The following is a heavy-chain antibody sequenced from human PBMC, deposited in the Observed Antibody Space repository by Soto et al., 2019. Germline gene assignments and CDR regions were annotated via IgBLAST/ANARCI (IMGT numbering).Heavy chain of an antibody. J-gene: IGHJ5*02. CDR2: IFYSGST. CDR3: ARQCRGVTCHWFVP. D-gene: IGHD2-15*01. Sequence: PSETLSLTCTVSSGSISSTIYSWDWIRQPPGKGLEWIGSIFYSGSTYYNPSLKSRVTISVDTSKNQFSLTLTSVTAADTAVYYCARQCRGVTCHWFVPWGQGTLLTVSS. CDR1: SGSISSTIYS. V-gene: IGHV4-39*01.